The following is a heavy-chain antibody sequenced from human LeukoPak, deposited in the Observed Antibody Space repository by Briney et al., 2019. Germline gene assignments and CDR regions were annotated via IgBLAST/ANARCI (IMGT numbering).Heavy chain of an antibody. CDR1: GYTFTSYY. V-gene: IGHV1-46*01. CDR2: INPNGGST. Sequence: ASVKVSCKASGYTFTSYYMHWVRQAPGQGLEWMGIINPNGGSTSYARNFQGRVTMTRDTSTSTVYMELSSLRSEDTAVFFCASSVAAAGVDYWGQGTLVTVPS. CDR3: ASSVAAAGVDY. J-gene: IGHJ4*02. D-gene: IGHD6-13*01.